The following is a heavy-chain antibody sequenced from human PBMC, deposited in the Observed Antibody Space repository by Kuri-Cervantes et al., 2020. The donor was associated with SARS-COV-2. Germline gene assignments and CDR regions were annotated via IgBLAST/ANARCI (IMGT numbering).Heavy chain of an antibody. CDR2: IYYSGST. D-gene: IGHD3-10*01. J-gene: IGHJ4*02. CDR3: ARVVRGVVDY. Sequence: ESLKISCTVSGGSISSSSYYWGWIRQPPGKGLEWIGSIYYSGSTNYNPSLKSRVTMSVDTSKNQFSLKLSSVTAADTAVYYCARVVRGVVDYWGQGTLVTVSS. CDR1: GGSISSSSYY. V-gene: IGHV4-39*07.